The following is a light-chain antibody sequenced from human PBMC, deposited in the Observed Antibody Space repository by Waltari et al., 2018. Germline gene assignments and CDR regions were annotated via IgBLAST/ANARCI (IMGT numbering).Light chain of an antibody. Sequence: SALTQPDSVSGSPGQSITIPCTGASSDVGGYEYVSWYQQHPGKAPKVIIYDVSNRPSGVSNRFSGSKSGSSASLTISGLQAEDEADYYCSSYTSSTTGIFGGGTKLTVL. CDR1: SSDVGGYEY. CDR2: DVS. CDR3: SSYTSSTTGI. J-gene: IGLJ2*01. V-gene: IGLV2-14*01.